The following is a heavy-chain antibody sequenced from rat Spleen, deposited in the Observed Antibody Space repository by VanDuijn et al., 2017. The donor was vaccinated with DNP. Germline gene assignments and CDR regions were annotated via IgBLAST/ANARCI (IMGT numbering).Heavy chain of an antibody. D-gene: IGHD1-4*01. V-gene: IGHV5-22*01. CDR3: ARHVLPLRVWDY. CDR2: ISYDGGST. CDR1: GFTVSDYY. J-gene: IGHJ2*01. Sequence: EVQLVESGGGLVQPGRSLKLSCEVSGFTVSDYYMAWVRQAPTKGLEWVAYISYDGGSTYHGDSVKGRFTISRDIAKNTLYLQMNSLRSEDMATYYCARHVLPLRVWDYWGQGVMVTVSS.